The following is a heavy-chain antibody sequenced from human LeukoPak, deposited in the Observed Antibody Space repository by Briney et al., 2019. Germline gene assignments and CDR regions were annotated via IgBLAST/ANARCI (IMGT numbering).Heavy chain of an antibody. V-gene: IGHV3-11*01. CDR3: AGAHDYGSGSYFDY. D-gene: IGHD3-10*01. J-gene: IGHJ4*02. Sequence: EAGGSLRLSCAASGFTFRDYYMSWIRQAPGKGLEWVSYISSSRSTIYYADSVKGRFTISRDNAKNSLYLQMNSLRAEDTAVYYCAGAHDYGSGSYFDYWGQGTLVTVSS. CDR2: ISSSRSTI. CDR1: GFTFRDYY.